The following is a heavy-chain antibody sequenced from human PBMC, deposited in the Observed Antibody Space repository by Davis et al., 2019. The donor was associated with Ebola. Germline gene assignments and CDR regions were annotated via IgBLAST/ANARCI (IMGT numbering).Heavy chain of an antibody. CDR1: GYTFSSYA. CDR3: AKEMAGESRIARYYFDY. J-gene: IGHJ4*02. V-gene: IGHV1-3*01. D-gene: IGHD4-17*01. Sequence: ASVKVSCKASGYTFSSYAMHWVRQAPGQRLEWMGWINAGNGNTKYSQKFQGRVTITRDTSASTAYMELSSLRSEDTAVYYCAKEMAGESRIARYYFDYWGQGTLVTVSS. CDR2: INAGNGNT.